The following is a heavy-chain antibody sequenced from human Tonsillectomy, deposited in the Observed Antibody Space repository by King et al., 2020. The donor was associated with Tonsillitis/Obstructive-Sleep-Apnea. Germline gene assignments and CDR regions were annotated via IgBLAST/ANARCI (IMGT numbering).Heavy chain of an antibody. CDR3: ARMEYRAGNAFDI. CDR2: IYYSGST. V-gene: IGHV4-59*01. CDR1: GGSISSYY. J-gene: IGHJ3*02. D-gene: IGHD2/OR15-2a*01. Sequence: VQLQESGPGLVKPSETLSLTCTVSGGSISSYYWSWIRQPPGQGLEWIGYIYYSGSTNYNPSLKSRVTISVDTSKNQFSLKLSSVTAADTAVYYCARMEYRAGNAFDIWGQGTMVTVSS.